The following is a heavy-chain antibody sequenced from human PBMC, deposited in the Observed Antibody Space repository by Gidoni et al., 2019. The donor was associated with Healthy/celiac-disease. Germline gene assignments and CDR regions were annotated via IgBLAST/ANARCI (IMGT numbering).Heavy chain of an antibody. D-gene: IGHD1-7*01. CDR1: GGSISSYY. Sequence: QVQLQESGPGLVKPSETLSLTCTVSGGSISSYYWSWIRQPPGKGLEWIGYIYYSGSTNYNPSLKSRVTISVDTSKNQFSLKLSSVTAADTAVYYCARAPNYELELFDYWGQGTLVTVSS. V-gene: IGHV4-59*01. J-gene: IGHJ4*02. CDR3: ARAPNYELELFDY. CDR2: IYYSGST.